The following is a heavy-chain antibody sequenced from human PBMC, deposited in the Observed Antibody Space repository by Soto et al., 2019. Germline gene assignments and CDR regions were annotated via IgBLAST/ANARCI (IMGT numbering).Heavy chain of an antibody. D-gene: IGHD2-15*01. CDR3: AREGCSGGSCYNWFDP. Sequence: TSETLSLTCTVSGGSISSYYWSWIRQPPGKGLEWIGYIYYSGSTNYNPSLKSRVTISVDTSKNQFSLKLSSVTAADTAVYYCAREGCSGGSCYNWFDPWGQGTLVTVS. V-gene: IGHV4-59*01. CDR2: IYYSGST. J-gene: IGHJ5*02. CDR1: GGSISSYY.